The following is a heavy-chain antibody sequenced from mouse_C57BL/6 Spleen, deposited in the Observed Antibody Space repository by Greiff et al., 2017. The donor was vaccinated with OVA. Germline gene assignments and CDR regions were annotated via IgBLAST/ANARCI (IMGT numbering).Heavy chain of an antibody. D-gene: IGHD2-3*01. Sequence: EVKLVESGAELVRPGASVKLSCTASGFNIKDDYMHWVKQRPEQGLEWIGWIDPENGDTEYASKFQGKATITADTSSNTAYLQLSSLTSEDTAVYYCTNDGYRFAYWGQGTLVTVSA. V-gene: IGHV14-4*01. CDR3: TNDGYRFAY. CDR1: GFNIKDDY. CDR2: IDPENGDT. J-gene: IGHJ3*01.